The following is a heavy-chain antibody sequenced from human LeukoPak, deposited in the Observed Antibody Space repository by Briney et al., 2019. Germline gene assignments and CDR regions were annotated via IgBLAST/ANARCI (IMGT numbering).Heavy chain of an antibody. CDR2: IYDSGST. Sequence: SETLSLTCAVSGGSVSSGGYSWSWIRQPPGKGLEWIGYIYDSGSTYYNPSLKSRVTISVDTSKNQFSLKLSSVAAADTAVYYCANWSGYGQLYWGQGTLVTVSS. J-gene: IGHJ4*02. CDR3: ANWSGYGQLY. D-gene: IGHD5-18*01. V-gene: IGHV4-30-2*01. CDR1: GGSVSSGGYS.